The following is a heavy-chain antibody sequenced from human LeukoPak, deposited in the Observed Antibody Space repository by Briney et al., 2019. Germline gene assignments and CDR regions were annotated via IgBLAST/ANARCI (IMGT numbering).Heavy chain of an antibody. D-gene: IGHD3-3*01. J-gene: IGHJ3*02. CDR2: IYYTGST. V-gene: IGHV4-30-4*02. CDR3: ARDQGEYYDFWSGYHHDAFDI. Sequence: SETLSLTCTVSGGSISGGDYYWSWIRQPPGKGLEWIGYIYYTGSTYYNPSLKSRPTISVATSKTQFSLKLSSVTAADTAVYYCARDQGEYYDFWSGYHHDAFDIWGQGTMVTVSS. CDR1: GGSISGGDYY.